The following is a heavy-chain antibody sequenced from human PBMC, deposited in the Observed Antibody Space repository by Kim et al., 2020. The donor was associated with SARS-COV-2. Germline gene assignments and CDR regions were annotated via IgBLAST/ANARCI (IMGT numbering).Heavy chain of an antibody. CDR3: AKDAVINSGYDHPLYYYYGMDV. J-gene: IGHJ6*02. D-gene: IGHD5-12*01. Sequence: GGSLRLSCAASGFTFDDYAMHWVRQAPGKGLEWVSGISWNSGSIGYADSVKGRFTISRDNAKNSLYLQMNSLRAEDTALYYCAKDAVINSGYDHPLYYYYGMDVWGQGTTVTVSS. V-gene: IGHV3-9*01. CDR1: GFTFDDYA. CDR2: ISWNSGSI.